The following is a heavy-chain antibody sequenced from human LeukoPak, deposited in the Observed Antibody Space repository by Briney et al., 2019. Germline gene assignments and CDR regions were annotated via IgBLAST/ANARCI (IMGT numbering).Heavy chain of an antibody. CDR3: AAPRRAYGSGSYA. CDR2: INHSGST. V-gene: IGHV4-34*01. J-gene: IGHJ5*02. CDR1: GGSFSGYY. D-gene: IGHD3-10*01. Sequence: PSETLSLTCAVYGGSFSGYYGSWIRQPPGKGLEWIGEINHSGSTNYNPSLKSRVTISVDTSKNQFSLKLSSVTAADTAVYYCAAPRRAYGSGSYAWGQGNLVTVSS.